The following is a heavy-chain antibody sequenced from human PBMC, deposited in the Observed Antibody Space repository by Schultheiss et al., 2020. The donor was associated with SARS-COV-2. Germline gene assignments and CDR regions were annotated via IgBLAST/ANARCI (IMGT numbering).Heavy chain of an antibody. CDR1: GGSFSGYY. CDR2: INHSGST. Sequence: SETLSLTCAVYGGSFSGYYWSWIRQPPGKGLEWIGEINHSGSTNYNPSLKSRVTISVDKSKNQFSLKLSSVTATDTAIYFCASTSDIVVALATTWGQGTLVTVSS. J-gene: IGHJ1*01. CDR3: ASTSDIVVALATT. D-gene: IGHD2-15*01. V-gene: IGHV4-34*01.